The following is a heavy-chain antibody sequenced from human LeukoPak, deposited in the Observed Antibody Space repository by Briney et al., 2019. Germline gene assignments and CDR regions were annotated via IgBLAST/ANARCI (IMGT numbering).Heavy chain of an antibody. CDR1: GYTFTSYA. CDR3: AREEDAEYSSSFNY. Sequence: GASVKVSCKASGYTFTSYAMNWVRQAPGQGLEWMGWINTNTGNPTYAQGFTGRFVFSLDTSVSTAYLQISSLKAEDTAVYYCAREEDAEYSSSFNYWGQGTLVTVSS. J-gene: IGHJ4*02. V-gene: IGHV7-4-1*02. CDR2: INTNTGNP. D-gene: IGHD6-13*01.